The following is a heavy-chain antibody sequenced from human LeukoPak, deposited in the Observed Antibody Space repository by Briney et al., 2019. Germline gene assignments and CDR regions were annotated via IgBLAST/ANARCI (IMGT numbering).Heavy chain of an antibody. Sequence: PGESLKISCKGSGYSFSNYWIGWVRQMPGKGLEWMGIIYPGDSDTRYSPSFQGQVTISVDKSISPAYLQWSSLKASDTAMYYCARPSAAGSYYSGMDVWGKGTTVTVSS. CDR2: IYPGDSDT. V-gene: IGHV5-51*01. CDR3: ARPSAAGSYYSGMDV. J-gene: IGHJ6*04. D-gene: IGHD6-13*01. CDR1: GYSFSNYW.